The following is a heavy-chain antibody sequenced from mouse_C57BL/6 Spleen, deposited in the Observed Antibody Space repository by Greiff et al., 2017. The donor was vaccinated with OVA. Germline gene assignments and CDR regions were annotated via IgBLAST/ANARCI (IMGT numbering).Heavy chain of an antibody. CDR2: INPGSGRT. V-gene: IGHV1-54*01. J-gene: IGHJ4*01. CDR3: ARREDGYYLYAMDY. CDR1: GYAFTNYL. D-gene: IGHD2-3*01. Sequence: QVQLQQSGAELVRPGTSVKVSCKASGYAFTNYLLEWVKQRPGQGLEWIGGINPGSGRTNSHEKFKGKATLTADKYYSTAYMQLSSLASDDSAVYFCARREDGYYLYAMDYWGQGASVTVSS.